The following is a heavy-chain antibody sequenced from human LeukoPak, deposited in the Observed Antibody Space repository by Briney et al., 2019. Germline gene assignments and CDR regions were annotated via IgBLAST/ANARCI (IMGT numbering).Heavy chain of an antibody. J-gene: IGHJ5*02. CDR1: GYTFTCYY. D-gene: IGHD5-12*01. V-gene: IGHV1-2*02. Sequence: ASVKVSCKASGYTFTCYYMHWVRQAPGQGLEWMGWINPNSGGTNYAQKFQGRVTMTRDTSISTAYMELSRLRSDDTAVYYCARGGYSGYDSRPRNWFDPWGQGTLVTVSS. CDR2: INPNSGGT. CDR3: ARGGYSGYDSRPRNWFDP.